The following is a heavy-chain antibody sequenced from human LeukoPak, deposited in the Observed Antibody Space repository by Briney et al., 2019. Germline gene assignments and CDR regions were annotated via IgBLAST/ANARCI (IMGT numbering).Heavy chain of an antibody. D-gene: IGHD5-24*01. V-gene: IGHV4-39*07. CDR1: GGSISSSSYY. CDR3: ARARRDGYNNFDY. J-gene: IGHJ4*02. Sequence: PSETLSLTCTVSGGSISSSSYYWGWIRQPPGKGLEWIGSIYYSGSTYYNPSLKSRVTISVDTSKNQFSLKLSSVTAADTAVYYCARARRDGYNNFDYWGQGTLVTVSS. CDR2: IYYSGST.